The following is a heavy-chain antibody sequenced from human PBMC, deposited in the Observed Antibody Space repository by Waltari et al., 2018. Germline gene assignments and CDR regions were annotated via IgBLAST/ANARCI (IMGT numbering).Heavy chain of an antibody. CDR2: IYYSGST. V-gene: IGHV4-39*07. Sequence: QLQLQESGPGLVKPSETLSLTCTVSGGSISSSSYYWGWIRQPPGKGLEWIGSIYYSGSTYYNPSLKSRVTISVDTSKNQFSLKLSSVTAADTAVYYCAKDGATLLPYFDYWGQGTLVTVSS. CDR1: GGSISSSSYY. J-gene: IGHJ4*02. CDR3: AKDGATLLPYFDY. D-gene: IGHD5-12*01.